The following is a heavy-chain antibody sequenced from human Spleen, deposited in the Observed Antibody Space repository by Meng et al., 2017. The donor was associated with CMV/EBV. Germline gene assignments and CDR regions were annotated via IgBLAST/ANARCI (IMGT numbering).Heavy chain of an antibody. CDR3: ARARRPYSSGWYVDFDL. CDR2: IIPIFGTA. J-gene: IGHJ2*01. CDR1: DTFISYA. D-gene: IGHD6-19*01. V-gene: IGHV1-69*05. Sequence: DTFISYAIGRVQQAPGQGLEWMGGIIPIFGTANYAQEFQGRVTITTDESTSTAYMELSSLRSEDTAVYYCARARRPYSSGWYVDFDLWGRGTLVTVSS.